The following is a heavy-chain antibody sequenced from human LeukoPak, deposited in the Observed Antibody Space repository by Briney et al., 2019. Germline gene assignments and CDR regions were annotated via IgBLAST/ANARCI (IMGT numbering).Heavy chain of an antibody. CDR2: ISAYNGNT. CDR3: ARDVRSKQQLVIDY. J-gene: IGHJ4*02. D-gene: IGHD6-13*01. V-gene: IGHV1-18*01. CDR1: GYTFTSYG. Sequence: GASVKVSCKASGYTFTSYGISWVRQAPGQGPEWMGWISAYNGNTNYAQKLQGRVTMTTDTSTSTAYMELRSLRSDDTAVYYCARDVRSKQQLVIDYWGQGTLVTVSS.